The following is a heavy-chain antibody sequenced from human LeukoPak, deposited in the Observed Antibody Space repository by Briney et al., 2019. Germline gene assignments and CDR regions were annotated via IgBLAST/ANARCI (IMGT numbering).Heavy chain of an antibody. CDR1: GYTFTSYA. V-gene: IGHV1-3*01. Sequence: ASVKVSCKASGYTFTSYAIHWVRQAPGQRLEWMGWISAGNGNTKYSQNFQGRVTFISNTSATTAFMELSSLRSEDAAVYYCARGRWPVDYWGQGTLVTVSS. CDR2: ISAGNGNT. J-gene: IGHJ4*02. CDR3: ARGRWPVDY. D-gene: IGHD2-15*01.